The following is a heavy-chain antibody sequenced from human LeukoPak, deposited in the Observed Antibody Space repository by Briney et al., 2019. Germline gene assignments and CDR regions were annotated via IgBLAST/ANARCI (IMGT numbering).Heavy chain of an antibody. CDR3: ARFPNTAMVMGLEYYYYGMDV. V-gene: IGHV1-2*06. CDR1: GYTFNGYF. CDR2: INPNSGDT. Sequence: ASVKVSCKASGYTFNGYFLHWVRQAPGQGLEWMGRINPNSGDTNYAQKFQGRVTMTRDTSISTAYMELTRLRSDDTALYYCARFPNTAMVMGLEYYYYGMDVWGQGTTVTVSS. D-gene: IGHD5-18*01. J-gene: IGHJ6*02.